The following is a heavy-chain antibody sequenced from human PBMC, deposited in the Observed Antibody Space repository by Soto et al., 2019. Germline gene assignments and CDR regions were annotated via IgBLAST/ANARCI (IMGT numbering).Heavy chain of an antibody. CDR3: ARESEDLTSNFDY. J-gene: IGHJ4*02. CDR1: GFTFSRYS. CDR2: ISSTTNNI. V-gene: IGHV3-21*01. Sequence: EVQLVESGGGLVKPGGSLRLSCAASGFTFSRYSINWVRQAPGKGLDWVSSISSTTNNIYYADSVKGRFTIARDNAKNSVYLQMNSLRAEDTAVYYCARESEDLTSNFDYWGQGTLVTVSS.